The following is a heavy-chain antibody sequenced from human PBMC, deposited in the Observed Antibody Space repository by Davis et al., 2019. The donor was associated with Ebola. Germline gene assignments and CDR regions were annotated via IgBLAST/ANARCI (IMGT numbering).Heavy chain of an antibody. D-gene: IGHD3-3*01. Sequence: PGGSLRLSCAASGFTFRNYAMHWVRQAPGKGLEWVAVVSHSEREKFYADSVKGRFTISRDNSENTLYLQMNSLSADGTAVYYCARAVFHEVLDYWGQGTSVTVSS. CDR2: VSHSEREK. J-gene: IGHJ4*02. CDR1: GFTFRNYA. CDR3: ARAVFHEVLDY. V-gene: IGHV3-30*04.